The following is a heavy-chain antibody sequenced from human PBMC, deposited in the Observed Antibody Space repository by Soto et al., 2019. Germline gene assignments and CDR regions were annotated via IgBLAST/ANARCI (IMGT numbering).Heavy chain of an antibody. CDR2: IYYSGNT. V-gene: IGHV4-59*01. J-gene: IGHJ4*02. Sequence: SETLSLTCTVSGVSISDYYWSWIRQPPGKGLEWIGYIYYSGNTNYNPSLKSRVTISEDTSKNQFSLRLSSVTTADTAVYYCARDREYYDSSGLYFDYWGQGTLVTVSS. CDR3: ARDREYYDSSGLYFDY. CDR1: GVSISDYY. D-gene: IGHD3-22*01.